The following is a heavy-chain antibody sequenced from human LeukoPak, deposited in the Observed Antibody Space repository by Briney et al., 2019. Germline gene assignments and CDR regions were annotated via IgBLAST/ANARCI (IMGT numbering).Heavy chain of an antibody. J-gene: IGHJ4*02. Sequence: EASVKVSCKASGGTFSSYAISWVRQAPGQGLEWMGGIIPIFGTANYAQKFQGRVTITTDESTSTAYMELSSLRSEDTAVYYCARGRRRDGYNYVYWGQGTLVTVSS. CDR1: GGTFSSYA. CDR3: ARGRRRDGYNYVY. CDR2: IIPIFGTA. D-gene: IGHD5-24*01. V-gene: IGHV1-69*05.